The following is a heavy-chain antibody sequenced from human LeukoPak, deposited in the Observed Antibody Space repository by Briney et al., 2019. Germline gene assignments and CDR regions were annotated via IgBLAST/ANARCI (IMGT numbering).Heavy chain of an antibody. CDR1: GGTFSSYA. V-gene: IGHV1-69*13. CDR2: IIPIFGTA. D-gene: IGHD1-26*01. J-gene: IGHJ5*02. CDR3: ARDPGEWELSWDVNWFDP. Sequence: ASVKVSCKASGGTFSSYAISWVRQAPGQGLEWMGGIIPIFGTANYAQKFQGRVTITADESTSTAYMELSSLRSEDTAVYYCARDPGEWELSWDVNWFDPWGQGTLVTVSS.